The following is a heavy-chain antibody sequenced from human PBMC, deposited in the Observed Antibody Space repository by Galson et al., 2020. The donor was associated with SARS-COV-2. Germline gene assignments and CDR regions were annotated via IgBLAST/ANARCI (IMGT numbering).Heavy chain of an antibody. CDR2: IYWNGDN. CDR1: GFSLTTSGVA. D-gene: IGHD2-15*01. Sequence: SGPTLVKPTQTLTLTCTFSGFSLTTSGVAVGWIRQPPGKAPEWLALIYWNGDNRYNPSLKRRLTITKDTSRNQVVLIVTNMDPVDTATYYCARKHRDCTGGSCYLVDYWGQGTLVTVSS. CDR3: ARKHRDCTGGSCYLVDY. V-gene: IGHV2-5*01. J-gene: IGHJ4*02.